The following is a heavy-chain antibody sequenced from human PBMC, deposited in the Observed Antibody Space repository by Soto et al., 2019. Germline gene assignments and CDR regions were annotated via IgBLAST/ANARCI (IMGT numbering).Heavy chain of an antibody. Sequence: EVQLLESGGGMVQPGGSLRVSCAASGFTFRNFVMSWVRQAPGKGLEWVSAIRGTGGETFYADSVKGRFTISRDNSKNTLYLQMYSLRDEDTALYFCAQDRGWGVVSPSHDYWGQGTLVTVSS. CDR3: AQDRGWGVVSPSHDY. J-gene: IGHJ4*02. V-gene: IGHV3-23*01. CDR1: GFTFRNFV. D-gene: IGHD2-21*01. CDR2: IRGTGGET.